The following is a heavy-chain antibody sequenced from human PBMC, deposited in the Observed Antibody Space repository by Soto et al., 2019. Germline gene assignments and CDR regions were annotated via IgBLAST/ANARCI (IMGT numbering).Heavy chain of an antibody. D-gene: IGHD3-16*01. J-gene: IGHJ3*02. CDR3: ARRAPFIGGGNDALDT. CDR2: IYYSGST. CDR1: GGSISSYY. Sequence: PETLSHTCTVSGGSISSYYWSWIRQPPGKGLEWIGYIYYSGSTNYNPSLKSRVTISVDTSKNQFSLKLSSVTAADTAVYYCARRAPFIGGGNDALDTWGQGTMVTVS. V-gene: IGHV4-59*08.